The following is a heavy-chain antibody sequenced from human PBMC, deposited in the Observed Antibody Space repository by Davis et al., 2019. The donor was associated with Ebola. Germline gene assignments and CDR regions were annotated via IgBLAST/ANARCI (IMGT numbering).Heavy chain of an antibody. Sequence: MPSETLSLTCTVSGGSISSGGYYWSWIRQHPGKGLEWIGYIYYSGSTYYNPSLKSRVTISVDTSKNQFSLKLSSVTAADTAVYYCARVSSTVTTGWFDPWGQGTLVTVSS. CDR1: GGSISSGGYY. CDR2: IYYSGST. J-gene: IGHJ5*02. D-gene: IGHD4-17*01. CDR3: ARVSSTVTTGWFDP. V-gene: IGHV4-31*03.